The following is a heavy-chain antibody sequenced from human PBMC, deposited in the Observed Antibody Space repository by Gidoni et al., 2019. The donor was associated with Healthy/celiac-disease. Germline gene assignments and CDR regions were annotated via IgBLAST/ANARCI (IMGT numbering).Heavy chain of an antibody. Sequence: DGLEWIGEINHSGSTNYNPSLKSRVTISVDTSKNQFSLKLSSVTAADTAVYYCATTGPTPPLDYWGQGTLVTVSS. V-gene: IGHV4-34*01. CDR3: ATTGPTPPLDY. J-gene: IGHJ4*02. D-gene: IGHD3-9*01. CDR2: INHSGST.